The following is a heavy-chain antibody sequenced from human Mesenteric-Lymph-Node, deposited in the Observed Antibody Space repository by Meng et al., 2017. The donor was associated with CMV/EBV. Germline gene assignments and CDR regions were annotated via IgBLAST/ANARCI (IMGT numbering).Heavy chain of an antibody. Sequence: GESLKISCAASGFTFDDYTMHWVRQAPGKGLEWVSAISFTSSFIYYADSLKGRITISRDNDKNSVYLQMDSLRAEDTAVYYCARASGRDDSFDVWGQGTMVTVSS. CDR2: ISFTSSFI. D-gene: IGHD2-21*02. J-gene: IGHJ3*01. CDR3: ARASGRDDSFDV. V-gene: IGHV3-21*01. CDR1: GFTFDDYT.